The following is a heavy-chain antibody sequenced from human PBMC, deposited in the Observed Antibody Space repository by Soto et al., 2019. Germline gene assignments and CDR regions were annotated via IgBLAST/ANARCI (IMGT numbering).Heavy chain of an antibody. Sequence: GESLKISCKGSGYSFTSYWISWVRQVPGKGLEWMGRIDPSDSYTNYSPSFQGHVTISADKSISTAYLQWGSLKASDTAMYYCASSPIVVVPAAKGGAGYGMDVWGQGTTVTVSS. CDR1: GYSFTSYW. J-gene: IGHJ6*02. D-gene: IGHD2-2*01. CDR3: ASSPIVVVPAAKGGAGYGMDV. CDR2: IDPSDSYT. V-gene: IGHV5-10-1*01.